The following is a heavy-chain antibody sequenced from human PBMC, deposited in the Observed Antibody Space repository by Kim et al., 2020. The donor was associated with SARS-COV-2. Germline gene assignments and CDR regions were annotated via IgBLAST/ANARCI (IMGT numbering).Heavy chain of an antibody. J-gene: IGHJ4*02. D-gene: IGHD4-4*01. V-gene: IGHV3-53*01. CDR3: ARESNYSFAY. CDR1: GFTVSSDY. Sequence: GVSLRLSCTASGFTVSSDYMSWVRQAPGKGLEWVSLFFRGESTYYADSVRDRFTIYRDNTENTLYLQMNSLTAEDTALYYCARESNYSFAYWGQGTLVTVSS. CDR2: FFRGEST.